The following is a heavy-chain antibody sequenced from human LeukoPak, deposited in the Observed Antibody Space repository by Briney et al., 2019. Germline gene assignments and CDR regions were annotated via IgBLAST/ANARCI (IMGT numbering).Heavy chain of an antibody. CDR1: GFNFADSA. Sequence: GGSLRLSCAASGFNFADSAMSWVRHTPRKGLEWVSLISFSGRNTYYGDSVKGRFTISRDNSKDTVYLQMNSLRAEDTAIFYCARDIELSTWGPGTMVTVSS. D-gene: IGHD5-12*01. CDR2: ISFSGRNT. CDR3: ARDIELST. V-gene: IGHV3-23*01. J-gene: IGHJ3*01.